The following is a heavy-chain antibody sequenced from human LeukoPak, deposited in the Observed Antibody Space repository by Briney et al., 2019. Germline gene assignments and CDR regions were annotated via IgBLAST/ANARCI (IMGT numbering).Heavy chain of an antibody. D-gene: IGHD2-15*01. CDR2: ISTSGGNT. J-gene: IGHJ4*02. Sequence: GGSLRLSCAASRFTFSSYDMSWVRQVPGKGLEWVSSISTSGGNTFYADSVKGRFTISRDNAKNSLYLQMNSLRAEDTAVYYCAKDLWVSVVVVAADYWGQGTLVTVSS. V-gene: IGHV3-23*01. CDR3: AKDLWVSVVVVAADY. CDR1: RFTFSSYD.